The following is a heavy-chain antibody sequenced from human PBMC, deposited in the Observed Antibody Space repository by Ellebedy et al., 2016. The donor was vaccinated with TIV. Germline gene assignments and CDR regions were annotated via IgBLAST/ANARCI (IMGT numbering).Heavy chain of an antibody. CDR3: ARTTMGGEWQYFDY. D-gene: IGHD3-10*01. CDR1: GGFNSDYY. Sequence: MPSETLSLTCTVSGGFNSDYYWSWIRQSLGKGPEWIGYIPYNGRTRFDPSLKSRVTMSVDTSKNQFSLRLSSLTAADTAIYYCARTTMGGEWQYFDYWGQGALVTVSS. J-gene: IGHJ4*02. V-gene: IGHV4-59*08. CDR2: IPYNGRT.